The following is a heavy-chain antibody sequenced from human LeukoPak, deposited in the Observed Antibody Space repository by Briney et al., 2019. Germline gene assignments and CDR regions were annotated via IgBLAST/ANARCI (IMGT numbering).Heavy chain of an antibody. J-gene: IGHJ3*02. Sequence: PSETLSLTCTVSGGSISSGDYYWSWIRQPPGKGLEWIGYIYYSGSTYYNPSLKSRLTISVDTSKNQFPLKLSSVTAADTAVYYCARGGVGRLDAFDIWGQGTMVTVSS. CDR2: IYYSGST. CDR1: GGSISSGDYY. V-gene: IGHV4-30-4*08. D-gene: IGHD1-26*01. CDR3: ARGGVGRLDAFDI.